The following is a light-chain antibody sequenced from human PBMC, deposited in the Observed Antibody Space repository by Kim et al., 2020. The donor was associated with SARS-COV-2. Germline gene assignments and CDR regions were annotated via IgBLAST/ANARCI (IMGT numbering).Light chain of an antibody. CDR1: RSNIGSNT. CDR3: SAWDDSLNGGV. J-gene: IGLJ3*02. CDR2: SSN. V-gene: IGLV1-44*01. Sequence: ELTQPPSASGTPGQRVTISCSGSRSNIGSNTVNWYQQLPRTAPKLLIYSSNERPSGVPDRFSGSKSGTSASLAISGLQSEDEADYYCSAWDDSLNGGVFGGGTQLTVL.